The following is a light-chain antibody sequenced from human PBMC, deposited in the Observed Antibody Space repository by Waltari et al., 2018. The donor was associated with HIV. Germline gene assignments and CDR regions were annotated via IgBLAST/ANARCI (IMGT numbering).Light chain of an antibody. CDR2: AAS. CDR1: QGISSY. Sequence: DIQVTQSPSSLSASVGDRVTITCRASQGISSYLNWYQQKPGRAPQLLIYAASSLQSGVPSRFTGSGSGTDFSLTISSLQPEDFATYYCQQSYSAPQRFGQGTKVEIK. V-gene: IGKV1-39*01. J-gene: IGKJ1*01. CDR3: QQSYSAPQR.